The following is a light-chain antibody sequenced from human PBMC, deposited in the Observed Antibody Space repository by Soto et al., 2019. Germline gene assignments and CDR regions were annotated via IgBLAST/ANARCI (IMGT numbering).Light chain of an antibody. CDR1: SSNIGAGYD. CDR2: TNS. J-gene: IGLJ3*02. Sequence: QSAFTQPPSVSGAPGQGVTISCAGTSSNIGAGYDVHWYQQVPGTAPKLLIYTNSNRPSGVPDRFSGSKSGTSASLAITGLQAADEANYYCQSYDSGLSALVFGGGTKLTVL. CDR3: QSYDSGLSALV. V-gene: IGLV1-40*01.